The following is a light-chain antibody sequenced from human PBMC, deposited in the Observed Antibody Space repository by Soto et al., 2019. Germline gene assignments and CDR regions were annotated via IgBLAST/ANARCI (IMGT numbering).Light chain of an antibody. CDR1: QSVSRY. J-gene: IGKJ5*01. V-gene: IGKV3-11*01. CDR2: DAS. Sequence: EIVLTQSPATLSSSPGERATLSCRASQSVSRYLAWYQQKPGQAPRLLIYDASNRATGIPARFSGSGSGTDFTLTISSLEPEDFAVYYCQQYGSSLITFGQGTRLEIK. CDR3: QQYGSSLIT.